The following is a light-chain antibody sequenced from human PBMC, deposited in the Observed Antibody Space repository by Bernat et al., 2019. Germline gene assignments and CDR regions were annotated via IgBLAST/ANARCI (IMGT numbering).Light chain of an antibody. J-gene: IGKJ4*01. Sequence: EIVLTQSPGTLSLSPGERATLSCRASRSVSTGYLAWYQQKPGQPPRLLIYGASSRATGIPDRFSASGSGTDFTFTISRLEPEDFAVYYCQQYTTSPPEFTFGGGTKVEIK. V-gene: IGKV3-20*01. CDR2: GAS. CDR3: QQYTTSPPEFT. CDR1: RSVSTGY.